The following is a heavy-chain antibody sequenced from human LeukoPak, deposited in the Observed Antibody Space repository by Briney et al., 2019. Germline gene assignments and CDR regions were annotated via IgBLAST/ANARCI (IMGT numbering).Heavy chain of an antibody. J-gene: IGHJ4*02. V-gene: IGHV4-30-2*02. CDR1: GGSISSGGYS. D-gene: IGHD3-3*01. CDR2: IYHSGST. Sequence: PSQTLSLTCAVSGGSISSGGYSWSWIRQPPGKGLEWIGYIYHSGSTYYNPSLKSRVTISVDRSKNQFSLKLSSVTAADTAVYYCARANYDFWSGYYTGSYFDYWGQGTLVTVSS. CDR3: ARANYDFWSGYYTGSYFDY.